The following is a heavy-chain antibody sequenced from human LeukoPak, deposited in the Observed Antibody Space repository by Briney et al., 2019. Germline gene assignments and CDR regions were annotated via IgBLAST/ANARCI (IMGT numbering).Heavy chain of an antibody. CDR3: ARDAEMATLYYFDY. D-gene: IGHD5-24*01. CDR2: ISSSSSYI. CDR1: GFTFSSYE. J-gene: IGHJ4*02. V-gene: IGHV3-21*01. Sequence: PGGSLRLSCAASGFTFSSYEMNWVRQAPGKGLEWVSSISSSSSYIYYADSVKGRFTISRDNAKNSLYLQMNSLRAEDTAVYYCARDAEMATLYYFDYWGQGTLVTVSS.